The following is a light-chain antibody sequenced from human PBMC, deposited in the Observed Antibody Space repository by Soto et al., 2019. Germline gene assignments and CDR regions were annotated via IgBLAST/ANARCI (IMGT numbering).Light chain of an antibody. CDR3: AAWDDSLNGSL. CDR1: SSNVGSNI. V-gene: IGLV1-44*01. Sequence: QSVLTQPPSASGTPGQRVTISCSGSSSNVGSNIVNWYQQLPGTAPKLLIFNNNERPSGVPERFSGSKSGTSASLAISGLHSVDEADYFCAAWDDSLNGSLFGGGTKLTVL. J-gene: IGLJ2*01. CDR2: NNN.